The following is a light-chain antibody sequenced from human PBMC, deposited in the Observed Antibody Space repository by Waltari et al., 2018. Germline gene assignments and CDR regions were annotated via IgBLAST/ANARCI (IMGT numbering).Light chain of an antibody. CDR3: QKYGTLPAT. CDR2: DAS. J-gene: IGKJ1*01. Sequence: EIVLTQSPGTLSLSPGERATLSCRASQSVSKYLAWYQQKPGQAPRLLIYDASTRATGIPDRFSATGWGTDFSLSISRLEPEDFAVYYCQKYGTLPATFGKGTKVQMK. CDR1: QSVSKY. V-gene: IGKV3-20*01.